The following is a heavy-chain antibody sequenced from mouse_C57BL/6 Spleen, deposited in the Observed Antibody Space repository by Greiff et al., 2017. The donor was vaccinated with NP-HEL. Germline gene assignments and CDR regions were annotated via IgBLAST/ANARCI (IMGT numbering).Heavy chain of an antibody. CDR1: GYTFTSYT. Sequence: QVQLQQSGAELARPGASVKMSCKASGYTFTSYTMHWVKQRPGQGLEWIGYINPSSGYTKYNQKFKDKATLTADKSSSTAYMQLSSLTSEDSAVYYCAREEGGYDEKAMDYWGQGTSVTVSS. CDR3: AREEGGYDEKAMDY. D-gene: IGHD2-2*01. CDR2: INPSSGYT. J-gene: IGHJ4*01. V-gene: IGHV1-4*01.